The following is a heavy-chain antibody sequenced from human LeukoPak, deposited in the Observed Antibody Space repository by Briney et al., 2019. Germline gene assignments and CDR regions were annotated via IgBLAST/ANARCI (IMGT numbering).Heavy chain of an antibody. V-gene: IGHV7-4-1*01. CDR3: ASKTIFGVATY. J-gene: IGHJ4*02. Sequence: ASVKVSCKASGYTFISYSMNWVRQAPGQGLEWMGWINTNTGNPTYAQGFTGRFVFSLDTSFSTAYLQIGSLKAEDTAVYYCASKTIFGVATYWGQGTLVTVSS. D-gene: IGHD3-3*01. CDR1: GYTFISYS. CDR2: INTNTGNP.